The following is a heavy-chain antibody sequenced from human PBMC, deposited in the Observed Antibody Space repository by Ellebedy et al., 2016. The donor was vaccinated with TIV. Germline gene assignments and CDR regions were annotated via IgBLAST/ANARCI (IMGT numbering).Heavy chain of an antibody. CDR3: ARLGGSGANWSDP. V-gene: IGHV5-10-1*01. D-gene: IGHD3-10*01. J-gene: IGHJ5*02. Sequence: GESLKISCKATGYSFLNSWISWVRQKPGEGLEWLGRIDPGDSRTNYGPSFQGRVTISADPSITTAFLQWRSLRASDTAMYYCARLGGSGANWSDPWGQGTLVTVSS. CDR1: GYSFLNSW. CDR2: IDPGDSRT.